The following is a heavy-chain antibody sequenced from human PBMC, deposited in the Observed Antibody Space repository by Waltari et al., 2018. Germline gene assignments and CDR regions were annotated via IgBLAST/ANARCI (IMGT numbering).Heavy chain of an antibody. J-gene: IGHJ4*02. CDR1: GYTFTTYP. Sequence: QVLLAQSAPEVNKPGASVKVSCKASGYTFTTYPILWVPRAPGQGLEWMGWINAGNGNTKYSHKFQGRVTITRDTSASTVYMELSSLTSEDTALYYCAKDGGWYYFENWGQGTLVTVSS. D-gene: IGHD6-19*01. V-gene: IGHV1-3*01. CDR3: AKDGGWYYFEN. CDR2: INAGNGNT.